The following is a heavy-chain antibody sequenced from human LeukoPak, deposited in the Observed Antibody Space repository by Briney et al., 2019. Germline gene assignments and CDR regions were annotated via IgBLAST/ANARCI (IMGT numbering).Heavy chain of an antibody. CDR1: GFTFSSYT. CDR3: ARYYPAAMGNPSDY. J-gene: IGHJ4*02. D-gene: IGHD2-2*01. Sequence: GGSLRLSCAASGFTFSSYTMNWVRQAPGKGLEWVSYISSSSSYTNYADSVKGRFTISRDNAKNSLYLQMNSLRAEDTAVYYCARYYPAAMGNPSDYWGQGTLVTVSS. CDR2: ISSSSSYT. V-gene: IGHV3-21*05.